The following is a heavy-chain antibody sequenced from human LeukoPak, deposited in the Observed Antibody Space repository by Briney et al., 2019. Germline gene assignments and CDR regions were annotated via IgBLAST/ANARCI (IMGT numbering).Heavy chain of an antibody. CDR3: ARSTYYDILTGHRGDDAFDI. V-gene: IGHV1-2*02. J-gene: IGHJ3*02. D-gene: IGHD3-9*01. Sequence: GASVKVSRKASGYTYTSYDINWVRQATGQGLEWMGWINPNSGGTNYAQKFQGRVTMTRDTSISTAYMELSRLRSDDTAVYYCARSTYYDILTGHRGDDAFDIWGQGTMVTVSS. CDR1: GYTYTSYD. CDR2: INPNSGGT.